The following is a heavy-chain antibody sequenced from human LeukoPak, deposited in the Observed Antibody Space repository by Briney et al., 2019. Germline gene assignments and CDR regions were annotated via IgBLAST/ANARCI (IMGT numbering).Heavy chain of an antibody. CDR1: GFTFSSYS. J-gene: IGHJ4*02. V-gene: IGHV3-48*02. Sequence: GGSLRLSCEASGFTFSSYSMNWVRQAPGKGLEWVPHITASGTAMFYADSVKGRFTISRDNAKNSLYLQMNSLRDEDTAVYYCASSGSYRFDYWGQGTLVTVSS. CDR2: ITASGTAM. CDR3: ASSGSYRFDY. D-gene: IGHD1-26*01.